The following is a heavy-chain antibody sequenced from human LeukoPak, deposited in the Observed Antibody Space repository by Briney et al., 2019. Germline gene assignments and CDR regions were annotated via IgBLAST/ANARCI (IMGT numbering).Heavy chain of an antibody. J-gene: IGHJ6*03. CDR3: ARTQVDTAMVPYYYYMDV. Sequence: SETLSLTCTVSGGSISSSYWSWIRQPPGKGLEWIGYIDYRGSTNYNPSLKSRVTISVDTSKNQFSLKLSSVTAADTAVYYCARTQVDTAMVPYYYYMDVWGKGTTVTVSS. D-gene: IGHD5-18*01. CDR2: IDYRGST. V-gene: IGHV4-59*01. CDR1: GGSISSSY.